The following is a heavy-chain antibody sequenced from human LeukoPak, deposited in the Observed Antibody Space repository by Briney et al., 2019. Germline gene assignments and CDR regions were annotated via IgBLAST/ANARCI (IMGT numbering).Heavy chain of an antibody. Sequence: PSGTLSLTCTVSGYSISSGYYWGWIRQPPGKGLEWIGSIYHSGSTYYNPSLKSRVTISVDTSKNQFSLKLSSVTAADTAVYYCAREERYWGQGTLVTVSS. J-gene: IGHJ4*02. CDR1: GYSISSGYY. CDR3: AREERY. V-gene: IGHV4-38-2*02. CDR2: IYHSGST.